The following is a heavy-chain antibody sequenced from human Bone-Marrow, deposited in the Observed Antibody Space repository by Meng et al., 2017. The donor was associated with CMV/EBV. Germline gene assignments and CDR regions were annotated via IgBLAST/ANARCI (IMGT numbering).Heavy chain of an antibody. V-gene: IGHV3-13*01. Sequence: GESLKISCAASGFTFSSNDMHWVRQATGKGLEWVSAIGTAGDTYYPGSVKGRFTISRENAKNSLYLQMNSLRAGDTAVYYCASLWDAFDIWGQGTMVTVSS. CDR3: ASLWDAFDI. CDR2: IGTAGDT. CDR1: GFTFSSND. J-gene: IGHJ3*02. D-gene: IGHD2-21*01.